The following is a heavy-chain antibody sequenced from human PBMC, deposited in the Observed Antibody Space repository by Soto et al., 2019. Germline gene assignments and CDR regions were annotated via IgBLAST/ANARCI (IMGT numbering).Heavy chain of an antibody. V-gene: IGHV4-39*01. CDR3: ARLGGYVSVGYYYLWDS. D-gene: IGHD3-22*01. CDR2: INHSGST. J-gene: IGHJ4*02. CDR1: DGSMNSDSSY. Sequence: QLQLQESGPGLVKPSETLSLTCRVSDGSMNSDSSYWGWIRQPPGKGLEWIGVINHSGSTYPNLFLKGRVTMSVAASRNQFSLKLTSMPAADTAVYYCARLGGYVSVGYYYLWDSWGQGTLVTVSS.